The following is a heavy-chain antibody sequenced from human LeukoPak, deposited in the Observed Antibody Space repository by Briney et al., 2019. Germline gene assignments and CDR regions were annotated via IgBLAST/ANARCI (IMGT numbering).Heavy chain of an antibody. CDR2: ISSSSSYI. V-gene: IGHV3-21*01. CDR3: ARTELSPYCSSTSCYTVDY. CDR1: GFTFSSYS. D-gene: IGHD2-2*02. Sequence: GGSLRLSCAASGFTFSSYSMNWVRQAPGKGLEWFSSISSSSSYIYYADSVKGRFTISRDNAKNSLYLQMNSLRAEDTAVYYCARTELSPYCSSTSCYTVDYWGQGTLVTVSS. J-gene: IGHJ4*02.